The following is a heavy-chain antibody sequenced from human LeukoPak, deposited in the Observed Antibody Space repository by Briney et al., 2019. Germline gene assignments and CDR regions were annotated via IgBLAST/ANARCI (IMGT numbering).Heavy chain of an antibody. CDR1: GYTFTSYG. V-gene: IGHV1-69*13. CDR3: ARGKGYSYGYRYYFDY. Sequence: SVKVSCKASGYTFTSYGISWVRQAPGQGLEWMGGIIPIFGTANYAQKFQGRVTITADESTSTAYMELSSLRSEDTAVYYCARGKGYSYGYRYYFDYWGQGTLVTVSS. J-gene: IGHJ4*02. CDR2: IIPIFGTA. D-gene: IGHD5-18*01.